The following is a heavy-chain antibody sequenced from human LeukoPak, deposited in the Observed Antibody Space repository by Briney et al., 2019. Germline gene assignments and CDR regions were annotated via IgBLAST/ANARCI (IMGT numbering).Heavy chain of an antibody. CDR2: ISYDGSNK. J-gene: IGHJ4*02. V-gene: IGHV3-30-3*01. Sequence: GGSLRLSCAASGFTFSSYAMHWVRQAPGKGLEWVAVISYDGSNKYYADSVKGRFTISRDNSKNTLYLQMNSLRAEDTAVYYCARVGSKDTAMVMAGAFDYWGQGTLVTVSS. D-gene: IGHD5-18*01. CDR3: ARVGSKDTAMVMAGAFDY. CDR1: GFTFSSYA.